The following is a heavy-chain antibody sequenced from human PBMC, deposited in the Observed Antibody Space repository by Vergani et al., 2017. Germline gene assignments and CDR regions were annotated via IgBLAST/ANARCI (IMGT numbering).Heavy chain of an antibody. D-gene: IGHD3-10*01. CDR2: IRYDGSNK. CDR1: GYTFSSYG. J-gene: IGHJ4*02. V-gene: IGHV3-30*02. CDR3: AKDMGSITMVRGVTDY. Sequence: QVQLVESGGGVVQPGGSLRLSCAASGYTFSSYGMHWVRPAPGKGLEWVAFIRYDGSNKYYADSVKGRFTISRDNSKYTLYLQMNSLRAEDTAVYYCAKDMGSITMVRGVTDYWGQGTLVTVSS.